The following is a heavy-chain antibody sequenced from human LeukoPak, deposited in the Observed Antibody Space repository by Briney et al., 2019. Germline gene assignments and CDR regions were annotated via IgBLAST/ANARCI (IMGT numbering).Heavy chain of an antibody. D-gene: IGHD4-17*01. Sequence: ASVKVSCKASGYTFTGYYMHWVRQAPGQGLEWMGWINPDSGGTNYAQKFQGRVTMTRDTSISTAYMELGRLRSDDTAVYYCARLATVTTPNYYDYMDVWGKGTTVTVSS. CDR1: GYTFTGYY. CDR2: INPDSGGT. V-gene: IGHV1-2*02. J-gene: IGHJ6*03. CDR3: ARLATVTTPNYYDYMDV.